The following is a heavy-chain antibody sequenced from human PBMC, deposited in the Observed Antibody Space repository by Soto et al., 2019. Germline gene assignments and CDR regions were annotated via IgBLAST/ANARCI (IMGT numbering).Heavy chain of an antibody. Sequence: GESLKISCKGSGYSFTSYWISCVRQMPGKGLEWMGRIDPSDSYNSYSPSFQGHISISADKSISTAFLQWSSLKASDSAMYYCARHVPPEYSTSSWEYWGQGSLVTVSS. V-gene: IGHV5-10-1*01. J-gene: IGHJ4*02. CDR3: ARHVPPEYSTSSWEY. D-gene: IGHD6-6*01. CDR1: GYSFTSYW. CDR2: IDPSDSYN.